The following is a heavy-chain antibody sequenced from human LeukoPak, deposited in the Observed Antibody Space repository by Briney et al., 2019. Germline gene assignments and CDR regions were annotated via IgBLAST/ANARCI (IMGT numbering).Heavy chain of an antibody. Sequence: SVKVSCKASGFAFTSSAMQWVRQARGQRLEWIGWIVVGSGNTNYAQKFQERVTITRDMSTSTAYMELSSLRSEDTAVYYCAAEVWFGELFRFDPWGQGTLVTVSS. V-gene: IGHV1-58*02. D-gene: IGHD3-10*01. J-gene: IGHJ5*02. CDR3: AAEVWFGELFRFDP. CDR1: GFAFTSSA. CDR2: IVVGSGNT.